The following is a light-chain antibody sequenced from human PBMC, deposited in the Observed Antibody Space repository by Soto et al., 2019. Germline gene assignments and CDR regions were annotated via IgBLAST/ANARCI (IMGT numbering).Light chain of an antibody. CDR3: QQYYSIPIT. CDR2: WAS. Sequence: DIVMTQYPDSLAVSLGERATINCKSSQSVLYSSNNKNHLAWYQQKPGQPPKLLIYWASTRESGVPDRFSGSGSGTDFTLTISSLQAEDVAVYYCQQYYSIPITFGQGTRLEIK. V-gene: IGKV4-1*01. J-gene: IGKJ5*01. CDR1: QSVLYSSNNKNH.